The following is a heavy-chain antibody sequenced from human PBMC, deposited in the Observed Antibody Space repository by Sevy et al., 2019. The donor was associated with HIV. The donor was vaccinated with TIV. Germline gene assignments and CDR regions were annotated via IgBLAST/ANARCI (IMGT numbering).Heavy chain of an antibody. CDR3: ARGVGGPGVMICSGGVKYGFDF. D-gene: IGHD3-16*01. CDR1: GGSISTTDYY. V-gene: IGHV4-30-4*01. CDR2: IHYTGTT. Sequence: SETLSLTCTVSGGSISTTDYYWSWIRQPPGKGLEWIGYIHYTGTTYYNPSLKSRLSRISVNTSRNQFSLKLSFVTAADTAVYYCARGVGGPGVMICSGGVKYGFDFWGQGRMVTVSS. J-gene: IGHJ3*01.